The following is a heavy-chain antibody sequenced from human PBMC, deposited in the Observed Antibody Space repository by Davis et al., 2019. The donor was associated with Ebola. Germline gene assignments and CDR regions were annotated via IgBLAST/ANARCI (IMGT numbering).Heavy chain of an antibody. V-gene: IGHV3-NL1*01. Sequence: GESLKISCAASGFTFSSYGMHWVRQAPGKGLEWVSAISGSGGSTYYADSVKGRFTISRDNSKNTLYLQMNSLRAEDTAVYYCAREQGDTMVRGVSVARTAYYYYYGMDVWGQGTTVTVSS. CDR2: ISGSGGST. J-gene: IGHJ6*02. CDR1: GFTFSSYG. CDR3: AREQGDTMVRGVSVARTAYYYYYGMDV. D-gene: IGHD3-10*01.